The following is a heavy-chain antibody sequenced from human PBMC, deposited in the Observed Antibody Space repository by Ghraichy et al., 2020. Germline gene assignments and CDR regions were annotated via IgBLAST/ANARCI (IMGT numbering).Heavy chain of an antibody. D-gene: IGHD2-2*01. V-gene: IGHV3-23*01. J-gene: IGHJ3*02. CDR3: AKRYCSSTSCYFFRGDAFDI. CDR1: GFTFSSYA. Sequence: GGSLRLSCAASGFTFSSYAMSWVRQAPGKGLEWVSAISGSGGSTYYADSVKGRFTISRDNSKNTLYLQMNSLRAEDTAVYYCAKRYCSSTSCYFFRGDAFDIWGQGTMVTVSS. CDR2: ISGSGGST.